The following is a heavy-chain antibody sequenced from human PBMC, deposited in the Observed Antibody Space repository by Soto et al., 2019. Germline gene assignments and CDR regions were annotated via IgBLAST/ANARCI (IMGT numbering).Heavy chain of an antibody. J-gene: IGHJ1*01. CDR2: IYHSGST. CDR3: ASSHAGAHITAAVH. CDR1: GGSISSCGYS. D-gene: IGHD6-13*01. V-gene: IGHV4-30-2*01. Sequence: SETLSLTFAVPGGSISSCGYSWNWIRQPPGKGLEWIGYIYHSGSTYYNPSLKRRVTISVDRSKKQFSLKLSSVTAADTAVYYCASSHAGAHITAAVHWGQGTLVTVSS.